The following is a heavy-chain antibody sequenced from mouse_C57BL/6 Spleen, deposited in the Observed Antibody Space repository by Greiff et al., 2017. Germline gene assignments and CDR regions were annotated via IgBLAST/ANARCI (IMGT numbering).Heavy chain of an antibody. CDR2: IYPGDGDT. D-gene: IGHD2-4*01. Sequence: QVQLQQSGPELVKPGASVKISCKASGYAFSSSWMNWVKQRPGKGLEWIGRIYPGDGDTNYNGKFKGKATLTADKSSSTAYMQLSSLTSEDSAVYFCAREGGYYEYDCGFAYWGQGTLVTVSA. V-gene: IGHV1-82*01. CDR3: AREGGYYEYDCGFAY. J-gene: IGHJ3*01. CDR1: GYAFSSSW.